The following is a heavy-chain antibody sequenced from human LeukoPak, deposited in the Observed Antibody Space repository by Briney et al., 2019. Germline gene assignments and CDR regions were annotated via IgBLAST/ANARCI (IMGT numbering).Heavy chain of an antibody. Sequence: GGSLRLSCAASGFTFSTYSMSWVRQAPGKGLEWVSSISSSSTYIYYADSVKGRFTISRDNARNSLYLQMNSLRAEDTAVYYCARDVAARPGFWGQGTLVTVSS. D-gene: IGHD6-6*01. V-gene: IGHV3-21*01. CDR3: ARDVAARPGF. CDR1: GFTFSTYS. CDR2: ISSSSTYI. J-gene: IGHJ4*02.